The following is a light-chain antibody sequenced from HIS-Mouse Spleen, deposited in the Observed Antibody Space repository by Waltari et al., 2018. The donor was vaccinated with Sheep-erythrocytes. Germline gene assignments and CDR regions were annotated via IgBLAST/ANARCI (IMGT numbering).Light chain of an antibody. CDR3: CSYAGSYTWV. CDR1: SSHVGGYNY. Sequence: QSALTHPRSVSGSPGQSVTIPCTGPSSHVGGYNYVPWYQQHPGKAPKLMIYDVSQRPSGVPDRFSGSKSGNTASLTISGLQAEDEADYYCCSYAGSYTWVFGGGTKLTVL. J-gene: IGLJ3*02. V-gene: IGLV2-11*01. CDR2: DVS.